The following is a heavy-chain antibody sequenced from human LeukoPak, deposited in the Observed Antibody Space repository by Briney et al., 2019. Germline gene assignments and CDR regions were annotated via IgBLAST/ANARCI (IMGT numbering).Heavy chain of an antibody. Sequence: WASVKVSCKASGYTFTNYYMPWVRQAAGQRLGWMGIITPNGCSTTYAQKFQGRVTMTRDVSTSTVYMDLSSLRFEDTAVYYCARGTYYYVNSWGQETLVTVSS. CDR1: GYTFTNYY. J-gene: IGHJ5*02. CDR2: ITPNGCST. CDR3: ARGTYYYVNS. D-gene: IGHD1-26*01. V-gene: IGHV1-46*01.